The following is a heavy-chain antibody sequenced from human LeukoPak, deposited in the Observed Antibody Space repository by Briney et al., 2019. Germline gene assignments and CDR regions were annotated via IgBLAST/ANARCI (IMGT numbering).Heavy chain of an antibody. CDR3: ARLWESYYYYMDV. CDR2: INHSGST. CDR1: GGSFSGYY. J-gene: IGHJ6*03. D-gene: IGHD1-26*01. Sequence: SETLSLTCAVYGGSFSGYYWSWIRQPPGEGLEWIGEINHSGSTNYNPSLKSRVTISVDTSKNQFSLKLSSVTAADTAVYYCARLWESYYYYMDVWGKGTTVTVSS. V-gene: IGHV4-34*01.